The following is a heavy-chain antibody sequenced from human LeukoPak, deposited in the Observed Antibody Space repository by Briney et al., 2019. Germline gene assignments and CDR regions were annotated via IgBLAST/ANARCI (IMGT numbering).Heavy chain of an antibody. D-gene: IGHD3-3*01. CDR1: GFIFPTYG. J-gene: IGHJ5*02. V-gene: IGHV3-30*02. Sequence: GGSLRLFCAASGFIFPTYGMHWVRQAPGKGLEWVACIYPDGNNKDYADSVKGRFIISRDNSKNILLLQMNSLRPEDTAVYYCAKDWSGDYNWSDPWGQGTLVIVSS. CDR3: AKDWSGDYNWSDP. CDR2: IYPDGNNK.